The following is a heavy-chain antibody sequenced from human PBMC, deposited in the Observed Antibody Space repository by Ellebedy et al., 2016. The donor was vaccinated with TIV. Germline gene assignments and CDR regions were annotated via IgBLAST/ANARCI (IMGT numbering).Heavy chain of an antibody. V-gene: IGHV4-34*01. J-gene: IGHJ3*02. CDR3: ASSIDAFDI. CDR2: INHSGST. Sequence: SETLSLTXAVYGGSFSGYYWSWIRQPPGKGLEWIGEINHSGSTNYNPSLKSRVTISVDTSKNQFSLKLSSVTAADTAVYYCASSIDAFDIWGQGTMVTVSS. CDR1: GGSFSGYY.